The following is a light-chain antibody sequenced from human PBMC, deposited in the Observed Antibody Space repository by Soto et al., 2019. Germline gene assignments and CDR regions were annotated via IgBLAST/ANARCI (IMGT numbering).Light chain of an antibody. V-gene: IGKV1-5*01. CDR2: HAS. CDR1: QSISNC. Sequence: DIQMTQSPSTLSASVGERVTITCRASQSISNCLAWYQQKPGTAPKVLIYHASNLQSGVRSRFSGSGSGIEFTLTISSLQPDDFATYYCQQYNSYSFGQGTKVDIK. J-gene: IGKJ1*01. CDR3: QQYNSYS.